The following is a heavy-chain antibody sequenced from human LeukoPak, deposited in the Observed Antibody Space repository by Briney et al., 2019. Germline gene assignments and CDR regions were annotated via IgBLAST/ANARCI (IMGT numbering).Heavy chain of an antibody. V-gene: IGHV4-38-2*02. J-gene: IGHJ5*02. D-gene: IGHD3-10*01. CDR3: ARDSGTTGEVKFDP. CDR2: ISDSGSA. Sequence: SETLSLTCTVSGSSMSSDYYWGWIRQPPGKGLEWIGSISDSGSAYYNPSLKSRVVISVDPSKNQFSLNLSSVTAADTALYYCARDSGTTGEVKFDPWGQGTLVTVSS. CDR1: GSSMSSDYY.